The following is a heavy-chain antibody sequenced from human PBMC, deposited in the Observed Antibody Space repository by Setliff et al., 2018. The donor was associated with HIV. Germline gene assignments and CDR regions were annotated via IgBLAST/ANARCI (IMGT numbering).Heavy chain of an antibody. J-gene: IGHJ6*03. D-gene: IGHD5-18*01. V-gene: IGHV4-39*07. CDR1: GVSMSDSNYY. CDR3: ARGSRGYSYAYYYYYMDV. Sequence: SETLSLTCTVSGVSMSDSNYYRGWFRRPPGKGLEWIGSFYPSGGTPYSSSLKSRVTISVDTSKNQFSLKLSSVTAADTAVYYCARGSRGYSYAYYYYYMDVWGKGTTVTVSS. CDR2: FYPSGGT.